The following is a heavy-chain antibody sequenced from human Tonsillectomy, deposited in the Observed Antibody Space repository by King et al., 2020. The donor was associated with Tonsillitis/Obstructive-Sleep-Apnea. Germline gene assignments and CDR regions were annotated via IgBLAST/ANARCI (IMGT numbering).Heavy chain of an antibody. CDR3: AHRGRNAYYYDGSGSQVAFDI. V-gene: IGHV2-5*02. J-gene: IGHJ3*02. CDR1: GFSLSTSGVG. Sequence: TLKESGPTLVKPTQTLTLTCTFSGFSLSTSGVGVGWIRQPPGKALEWLALIYWDDDKRYRLSLKSRLTITKDTSKNQVVLTMTNMDPVDTATYYCAHRGRNAYYYDGSGSQVAFDIWGQGTVVTVSS. CDR2: IYWDDDK. D-gene: IGHD3-22*01.